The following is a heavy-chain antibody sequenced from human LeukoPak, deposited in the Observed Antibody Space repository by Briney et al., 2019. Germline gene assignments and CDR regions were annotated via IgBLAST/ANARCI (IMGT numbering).Heavy chain of an antibody. J-gene: IGHJ4*02. CDR2: IRSKANSYAT. D-gene: IGHD3-22*01. CDR3: TSSYDSSGYADYVHFDY. Sequence: GGSLRLSCAASGFTFSGSAMHWVRQASGKGLEWVGRIRSKANSYATAYAASVKGRFTISRDDSKNTAYLQMNSLKTEDTAVYYCTSSYDSSGYADYVHFDYWGQGTLVTVSS. CDR1: GFTFSGSA. V-gene: IGHV3-73*01.